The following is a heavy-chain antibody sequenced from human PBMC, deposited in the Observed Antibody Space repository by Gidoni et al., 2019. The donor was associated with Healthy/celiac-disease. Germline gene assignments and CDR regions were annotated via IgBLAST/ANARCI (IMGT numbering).Heavy chain of an antibody. CDR3: ARQYYDYIWGSYRYLDY. D-gene: IGHD3-16*02. Sequence: EVQLVQSGAEVKKPGESLKISCKGSGYSLTSYWIGWVRQMPGKGLEWMGIIYPGDSDTSYSPSFQGQVTISADKSLSTAYLQWSSLKASDTAMYYCARQYYDYIWGSYRYLDYWGQGTLVTVSS. V-gene: IGHV5-51*01. J-gene: IGHJ4*02. CDR2: IYPGDSDT. CDR1: GYSLTSYW.